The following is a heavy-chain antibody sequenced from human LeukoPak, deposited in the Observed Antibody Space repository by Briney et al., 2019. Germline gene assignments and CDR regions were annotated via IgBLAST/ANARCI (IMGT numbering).Heavy chain of an antibody. CDR3: ARGRARYSGSGSYPSPLDY. V-gene: IGHV4-34*01. CDR1: GGSFSGYY. J-gene: IGHJ4*02. D-gene: IGHD3-10*01. CDR2: INNSGST. Sequence: MPSATLSLTCAVYGGSFSGYYWSWIRQPPGKGLEWIGEINNSGSTNYNPSLKSRVTISVDTSKNQFSLKLSSVTAADTAVYYCARGRARYSGSGSYPSPLDYWGQGTLVTVSS.